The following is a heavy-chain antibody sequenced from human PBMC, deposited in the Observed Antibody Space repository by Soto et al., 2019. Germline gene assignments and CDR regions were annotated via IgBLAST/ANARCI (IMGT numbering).Heavy chain of an antibody. CDR2: IYYSGST. CDR3: ATPWFGDGDY. J-gene: IGHJ4*02. CDR1: GGSISSSSYY. D-gene: IGHD3-10*01. V-gene: IGHV4-39*01. Sequence: QLQLQESGPGLVKPSETLSLTCTVSGGSISSSSYYWGSIRQPPGKWLEWIGSIYYSGSTHYNPSLKSRVTISVDTSKNQFSLKLSSVTAADTAVYYCATPWFGDGDYWGQGTLVTVSS.